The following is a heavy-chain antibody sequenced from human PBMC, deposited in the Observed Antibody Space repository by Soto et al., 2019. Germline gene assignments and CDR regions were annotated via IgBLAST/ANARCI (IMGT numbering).Heavy chain of an antibody. CDR2: IHSSGST. CDR3: ARLVIVPAAMSDYYMDV. J-gene: IGHJ6*03. CDR1: GVSISKSSYY. Sequence: QLQMEESGPGLVKPSETLSLSCTVSGVSISKSSYYWGWIRQPPGRGLEWIGSIHSSGSTSYNPSLENRATMSVATSKNQFSLRLNSVTAADTAVYYCARLVIVPAAMSDYYMDVWGKGATVTVSS. V-gene: IGHV4-39*01. D-gene: IGHD2-2*01.